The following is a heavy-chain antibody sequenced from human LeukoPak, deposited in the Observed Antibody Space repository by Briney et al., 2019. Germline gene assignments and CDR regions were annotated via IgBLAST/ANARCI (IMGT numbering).Heavy chain of an antibody. D-gene: IGHD2-15*01. CDR2: FDPEDGEA. V-gene: IGHV1-24*01. J-gene: IGHJ5*02. Sequence: ASVKVSCTVSGYTLTELSMHWVRQAPGKGLEWMGGFDPEDGEAIYAQKFQGRVTMTEDTSTDTAYMELSSLRSEDTAVYYCATGVGYCSGGSCYGRGNWFDPWGQGTLVTVSS. CDR1: GYTLTELS. CDR3: ATGVGYCSGGSCYGRGNWFDP.